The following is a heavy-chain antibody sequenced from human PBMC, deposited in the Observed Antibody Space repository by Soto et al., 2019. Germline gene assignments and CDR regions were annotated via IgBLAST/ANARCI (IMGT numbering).Heavy chain of an antibody. D-gene: IGHD5-12*01. CDR3: ARELGYSGYDFSGSSAFDI. CDR2: INGDGNSI. J-gene: IGHJ3*02. CDR1: GFTFSSYW. V-gene: IGHV3-74*01. Sequence: GGSLRLSCAASGFTFSSYWMHWVRQAPGEGLVWVSRINGDGNSICYADSVKGRFTISRDNSENTLYLQMNSLRAEDTAVYYCARELGYSGYDFSGSSAFDIWGQGTMVTVSS.